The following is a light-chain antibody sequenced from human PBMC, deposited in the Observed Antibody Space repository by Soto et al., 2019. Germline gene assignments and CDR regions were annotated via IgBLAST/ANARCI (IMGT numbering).Light chain of an antibody. CDR3: QQSCSSPPWT. Sequence: DIQMTQSPSSLSASVGDSVTITCRASQTIKTYLNWYQQKPGKAPNLLIYAASSLHSGVPSRFSGSGSGTDFTLTISSLQPEDFATYYCQQSCSSPPWTFGQGTKVEIK. J-gene: IGKJ1*01. CDR1: QTIKTY. V-gene: IGKV1-39*01. CDR2: AAS.